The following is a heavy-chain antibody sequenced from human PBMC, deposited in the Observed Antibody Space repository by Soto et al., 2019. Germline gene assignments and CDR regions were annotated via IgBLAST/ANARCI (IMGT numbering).Heavy chain of an antibody. D-gene: IGHD6-19*01. Sequence: QVQLQESGPGLVKPSGTLSLTCAVSGGSISSSNWWSWVRQPPGKGLEWIGEIYHSGSTNYNPSLKSXXTXSXXKSKNQFSLKLSSVTAADTAVYYCARGGSVAGVTYWGQGTLVTVSS. J-gene: IGHJ4*02. CDR1: GGSISSSNW. V-gene: IGHV4-4*02. CDR2: IYHSGST. CDR3: ARGGSVAGVTY.